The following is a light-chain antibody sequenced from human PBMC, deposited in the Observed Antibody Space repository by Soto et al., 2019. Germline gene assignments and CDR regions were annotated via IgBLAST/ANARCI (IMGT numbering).Light chain of an antibody. CDR2: DAS. V-gene: IGKV3-11*01. CDR3: QQHTNSPLT. Sequence: EIVLTHSPGTLSLSPGERATLSCRASQSVSSYLAWYQQRPGQAPRLLISDASNRATGIPARFSGSVSGTDFTLTISSLEPEDFAVYYCQQHTNSPLTFGPGTKVDIK. CDR1: QSVSSY. J-gene: IGKJ3*01.